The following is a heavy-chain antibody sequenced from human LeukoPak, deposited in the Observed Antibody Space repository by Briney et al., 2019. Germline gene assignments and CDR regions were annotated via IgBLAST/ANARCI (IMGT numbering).Heavy chain of an antibody. CDR3: ARVGLTGDSRFDY. CDR2: IYYSGST. Sequence: SETLSLTCTVSGGSISSYYWSWIRQPPGKGLEWIGYIYYSGSTNYNPSLKSRVTISVDTSKNQFSLKLSSVTAADTAVYYCARVGLTGDSRFDYRGQGTLVTVSS. CDR1: GGSISSYY. J-gene: IGHJ4*02. D-gene: IGHD7-27*01. V-gene: IGHV4-59*01.